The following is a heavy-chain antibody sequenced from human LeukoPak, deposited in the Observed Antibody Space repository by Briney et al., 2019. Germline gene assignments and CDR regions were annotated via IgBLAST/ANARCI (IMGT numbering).Heavy chain of an antibody. Sequence: GRFLRLSCAASGFTFSSYAMHWVRQAPGKGLEWVAVISYDGSNKYYADSVKGRFTISRDNSKNTLYLQMNSLRAEDTAVYYCARDSTVRYYFDYWGQGTLVTVSS. J-gene: IGHJ4*02. D-gene: IGHD3-10*01. CDR2: ISYDGSNK. V-gene: IGHV3-30-3*01. CDR1: GFTFSSYA. CDR3: ARDSTVRYYFDY.